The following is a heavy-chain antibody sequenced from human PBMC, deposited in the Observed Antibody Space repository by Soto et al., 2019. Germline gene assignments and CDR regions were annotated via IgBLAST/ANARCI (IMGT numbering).Heavy chain of an antibody. CDR3: ARVGTLGYCSSTSCLYMDV. D-gene: IGHD2-2*01. CDR2: IWYDGSNK. Sequence: GGSLRLSCAASGFTFSSYGMHWVRQAPGKGLEWVAVIWYDGSNKYYADSVKGRFTISRDNSKNTRYLQMNSLRAEDTAVYYCARVGTLGYCSSTSCLYMDVWGKGTTVTVSS. CDR1: GFTFSSYG. J-gene: IGHJ6*03. V-gene: IGHV3-33*01.